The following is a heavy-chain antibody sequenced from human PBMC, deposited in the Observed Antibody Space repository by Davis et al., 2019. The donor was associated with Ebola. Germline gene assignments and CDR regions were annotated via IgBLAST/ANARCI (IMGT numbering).Heavy chain of an antibody. J-gene: IGHJ4*02. D-gene: IGHD3-10*01. Sequence: MPSETLSLTCTVSGGPISSGDYYWSWIRQPPGKGLEWIGYIYYSGSTYYNPSLKSRVTITVDTSKNQFSLKLSSVTAADTAVYYWARFALLWFEGDYWGQGTLVTVSS. CDR3: ARFALLWFEGDY. CDR1: GGPISSGDYY. CDR2: IYYSGST. V-gene: IGHV4-30-4*01.